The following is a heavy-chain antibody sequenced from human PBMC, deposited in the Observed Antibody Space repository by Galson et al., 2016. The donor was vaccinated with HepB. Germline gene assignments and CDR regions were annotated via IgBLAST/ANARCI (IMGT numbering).Heavy chain of an antibody. CDR1: GFIFSDYE. V-gene: IGHV3-48*03. J-gene: IGHJ4*02. CDR2: ISGSGYPL. CDR3: ARDAASLNSPRFDY. Sequence: SVRLSCAASGFIFSDYEMNWVRLALGKGLEWVAYISGSGYPLYNEGCVKGRFTISRDNAKNSLYLQMNSLTDEDTAIYYCARDAASLNSPRFDYWGQGTLVTVSS. D-gene: IGHD4-23*01.